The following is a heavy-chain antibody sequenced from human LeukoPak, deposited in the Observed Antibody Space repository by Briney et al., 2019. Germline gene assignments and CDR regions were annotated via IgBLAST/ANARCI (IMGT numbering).Heavy chain of an antibody. D-gene: IGHD6-19*01. CDR3: ARQRDRGYNSGWYYYNWFDP. J-gene: IGHJ5*02. CDR2: IYYSGST. Sequence: SETLSLTCAVSGGSISSNSYYWGWIRQPPGKGLEWIGSIYYSGSTYYNPSLKSRVTISVDTSKNQFSLKLSSVTAADTAVYYCARQRDRGYNSGWYYYNWFDPWGQGTLVTVSS. V-gene: IGHV4-39*01. CDR1: GGSISSNSYY.